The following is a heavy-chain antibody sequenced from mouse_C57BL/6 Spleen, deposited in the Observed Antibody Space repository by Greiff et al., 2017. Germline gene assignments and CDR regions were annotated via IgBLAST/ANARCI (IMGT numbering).Heavy chain of an antibody. Sequence: LKQSGAELVRPGSSVKLSCKDSYFAFMASAMHWVKQRPGHGLEWIGTFTTYSDATEYSQNFQGKATLTANTSSSTAYMELSSLTSEDSAVYYCASGNYGYFAVWGTGTTVTVS. CDR3: ASGNYGYFAV. CDR2: FTTYSDAT. D-gene: IGHD2-1*01. CDR1: YFAFMASA. V-gene: IGHV1-49*01. J-gene: IGHJ1*03.